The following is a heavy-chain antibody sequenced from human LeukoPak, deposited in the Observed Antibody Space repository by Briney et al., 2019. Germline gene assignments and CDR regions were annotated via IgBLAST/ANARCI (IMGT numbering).Heavy chain of an antibody. Sequence: ASVKVSCKASGYTFTGYYMHWVRQAPGQGLEWMGWINPNSGGTNYAQKFQGRVTMTRDTSISTAYMELSRLRSDDTAVYYCARGPASMPSSWTYYFDYWGQGTLVTVSS. CDR3: ARGPASMPSSWTYYFDY. D-gene: IGHD6-13*01. V-gene: IGHV1-2*02. J-gene: IGHJ4*02. CDR1: GYTFTGYY. CDR2: INPNSGGT.